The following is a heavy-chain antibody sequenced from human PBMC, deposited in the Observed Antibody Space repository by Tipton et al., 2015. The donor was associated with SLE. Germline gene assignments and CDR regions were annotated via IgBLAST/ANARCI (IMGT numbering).Heavy chain of an antibody. Sequence: PGLVKPSGTLSLTCTVSGGSIYTSAYYWGWIRQPPGKGLEWVGTVYYTGNTFYNPSLKSRVTISVGTSKNQFSLKLSSVTAADTAVYYCARGYCSATSCFSQFDSWGRGTLVTVSS. CDR3: ARGYCSATSCFSQFDS. D-gene: IGHD2-2*01. CDR1: GGSIYTSAYY. CDR2: VYYTGNT. J-gene: IGHJ4*02. V-gene: IGHV4-39*07.